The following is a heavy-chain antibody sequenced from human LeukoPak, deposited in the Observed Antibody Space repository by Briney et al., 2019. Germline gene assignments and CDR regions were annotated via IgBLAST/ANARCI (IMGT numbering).Heavy chain of an antibody. V-gene: IGHV1-69*06. CDR3: AGGRTDIVVVPATLRNYYFDY. CDR2: IIPIFGKA. CDR1: GGTFSSYA. D-gene: IGHD2-2*01. J-gene: IGHJ4*02. Sequence: SVKVSCKASGGTFSSYAISWVRQAPGQGLEWMGGIIPIFGKANYAQKFQGRVTTTADKATSTAYMELSSLRSEDTAVYYCAGGRTDIVVVPATLRNYYFDYWGQGTLVTVSS.